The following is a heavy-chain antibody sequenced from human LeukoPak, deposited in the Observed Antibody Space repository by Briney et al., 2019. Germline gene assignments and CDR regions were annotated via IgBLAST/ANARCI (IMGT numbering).Heavy chain of an antibody. CDR1: GYTFTSYG. CDR2: ISAYNGNT. J-gene: IGHJ4*02. CDR3: ARGSAYCGGDCYTFDY. V-gene: IGHV1-18*01. Sequence: GASVKVSCKASGYTFTSYGISWVRQAPGQGLEWMGWISAYNGNTNYAQKLQGRVTMTTDTSTSTAYMELRGLRSDDTAVYYCARGSAYCGGDCYTFDYWGQGTLVTVSS. D-gene: IGHD2-21*02.